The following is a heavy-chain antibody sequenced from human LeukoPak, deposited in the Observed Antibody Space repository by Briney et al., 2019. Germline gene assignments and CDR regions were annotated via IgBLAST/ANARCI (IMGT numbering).Heavy chain of an antibody. CDR2: KNPATGGT. J-gene: IGHJ4*02. CDR1: GYIFTSNY. Sequence: ASVKVSCKTSGYIFTSNYIHWLRQAPGQGLEWMGIKNPATGGTSYAQRFQDRVTLTMDTSTRTVYMELSSLTSEDRAVYYCARAQGSGSSFSARVFDYWGQGTLVTVSS. V-gene: IGHV1-46*01. D-gene: IGHD6-13*01. CDR3: ARAQGSGSSFSARVFDY.